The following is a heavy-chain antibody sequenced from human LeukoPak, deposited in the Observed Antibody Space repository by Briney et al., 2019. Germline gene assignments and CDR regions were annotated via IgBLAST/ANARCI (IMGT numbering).Heavy chain of an antibody. CDR2: TWYRSRWYN. V-gene: IGHV6-1*01. D-gene: IGHD3-10*01. J-gene: IGHJ3*02. Sequence: PSQTLSLTCAISGDSVSSNSAAWHWIRQSPSRGLEWLGRTWYRSRWYNEYAVSVKSRITINPDTSKNQFSLHLNSATPEDTAVYYCAKDRDGAFDIWGQGTMVTVSS. CDR1: GDSVSSNSAA. CDR3: AKDRDGAFDI.